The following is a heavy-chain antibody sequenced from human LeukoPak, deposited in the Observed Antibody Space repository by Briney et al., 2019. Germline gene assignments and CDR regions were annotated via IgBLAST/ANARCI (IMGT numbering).Heavy chain of an antibody. CDR3: ARADYYDSSAVDY. D-gene: IGHD3-22*01. CDR2: IYYSGST. Sequence: SQTLSLTCTVSGGSITSGNYYWSWIRQHPGKGLEWIGYIYYSGSTYYNPSLKSRVTISVDTSKNQFSLKLSSVTAADTAVYYCARADYYDSSAVDYWGQGTLVTVSS. CDR1: GGSITSGNYY. J-gene: IGHJ4*02. V-gene: IGHV4-31*03.